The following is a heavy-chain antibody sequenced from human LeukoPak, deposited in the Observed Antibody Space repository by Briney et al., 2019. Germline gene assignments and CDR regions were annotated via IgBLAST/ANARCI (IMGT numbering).Heavy chain of an antibody. Sequence: SVKVSCKASGGTFSSYAISWVRQAPGQGLEWMGRIIPILGIANYAQKFQGRVTITADKSTSTAYMELSSLRSEDTAVYYCARGGGLNWFDPWGQGTLVTVSS. CDR1: GGTFSSYA. CDR2: IIPILGIA. J-gene: IGHJ5*02. V-gene: IGHV1-69*04. CDR3: ARGGGLNWFDP.